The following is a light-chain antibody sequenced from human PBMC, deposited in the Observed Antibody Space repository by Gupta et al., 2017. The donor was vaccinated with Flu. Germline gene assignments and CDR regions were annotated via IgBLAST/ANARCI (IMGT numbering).Light chain of an antibody. Sequence: SVTISCTGTSSDVCGYNYVSWYQQLPGKAPKLLMSAVTKRPSGVPDRFSGSKSGNTPSLTISGLQAEDEADYYCCSYAGNYRQVFGGGTKLTVL. CDR3: CSYAGNYRQV. V-gene: IGLV2-11*01. CDR2: AVT. J-gene: IGLJ2*01. CDR1: SSDVCGYNY.